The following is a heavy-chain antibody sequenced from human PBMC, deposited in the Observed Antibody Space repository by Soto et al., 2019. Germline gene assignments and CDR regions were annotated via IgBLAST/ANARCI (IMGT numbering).Heavy chain of an antibody. CDR2: ISAYNGNT. V-gene: IGHV1-18*01. Sequence: ASVKVSCKASGYPFTSYVISWVRQAPGQGLEWMGWISAYNGNTNYAQKLQGRVTMTTDTSTSTAYMELRSLRSDDTAVYYCARESLQRETGFDYYYYYMDVWGKGTTVTVS. CDR3: ARESLQRETGFDYYYYYMDV. CDR1: GYPFTSYV. J-gene: IGHJ6*03. D-gene: IGHD1-1*01.